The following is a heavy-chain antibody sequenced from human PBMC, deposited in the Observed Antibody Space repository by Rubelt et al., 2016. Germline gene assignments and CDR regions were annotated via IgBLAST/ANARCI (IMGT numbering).Heavy chain of an antibody. J-gene: IGHJ5*02. D-gene: IGHD6-13*01. CDR3: ARGLARAAAAPRRLWFDP. V-gene: IGHV4-34*01. Sequence: QVQLQQWGAGLLKPSETLSLTCAVYGGSFSGYYWSWIRQPPGKGLEWIGEINHSGSTNYNTSPKSRVTISLATSKNQFSLKLSSVTAADTAVYYCARGLARAAAAPRRLWFDPWGQGTLVTVSS. CDR1: GGSFSGYY. CDR2: INHSGST.